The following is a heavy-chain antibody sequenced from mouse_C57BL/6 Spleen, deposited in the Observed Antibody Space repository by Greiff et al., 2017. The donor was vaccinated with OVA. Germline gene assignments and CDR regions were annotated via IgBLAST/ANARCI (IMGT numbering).Heavy chain of an antibody. CDR1: GYTFTSYW. D-gene: IGHD1-1*01. J-gene: IGHJ2*01. Sequence: QVQLQQPGAELVKPGASVKMSCKASGYTFTSYWITWVKQRPGQGLEWIGDIYPGSGSTNYNEKFKSKATLTVDTSSSTASMQLSSLTSEDSAVYYCARSGSRGYYFDYWGQGTTLTVSS. V-gene: IGHV1-55*01. CDR2: IYPGSGST. CDR3: ARSGSRGYYFDY.